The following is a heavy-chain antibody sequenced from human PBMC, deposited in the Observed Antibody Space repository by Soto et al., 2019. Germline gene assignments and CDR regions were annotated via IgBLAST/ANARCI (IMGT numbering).Heavy chain of an antibody. CDR2: IFHTGTT. D-gene: IGHD5-18*01. CDR3: TRAPVSAGYCFDF. Sequence: SETLSLTCTVSGGSVSSGNYYWSWIRQPPGKGLEWIGYIFHTGTTNYNPSLKSRVTISLDTSMNQFSLKLSSVTPADTAVYYCTRAPVSAGYCFDFWGQGTPVTVSS. J-gene: IGHJ4*02. CDR1: GGSVSSGNYY. V-gene: IGHV4-61*01.